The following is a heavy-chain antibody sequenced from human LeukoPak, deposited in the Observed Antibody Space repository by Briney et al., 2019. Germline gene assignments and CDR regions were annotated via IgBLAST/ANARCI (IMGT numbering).Heavy chain of an antibody. Sequence: SQTLSLTCTVSGGSISSGGYYWSWIRQPPGKGLEWIGYIYHSGSTYYNPSLKSRVTISVDRSKNQFSLKLSSVTAADTAVYYCARGNHCGSTSCALDYWGQGTLVTVSS. CDR1: GGSISSGGYY. D-gene: IGHD2-2*01. CDR2: IYHSGST. V-gene: IGHV4-30-2*01. CDR3: ARGNHCGSTSCALDY. J-gene: IGHJ4*02.